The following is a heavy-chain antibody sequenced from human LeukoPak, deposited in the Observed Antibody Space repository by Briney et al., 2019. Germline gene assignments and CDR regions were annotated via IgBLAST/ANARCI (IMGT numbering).Heavy chain of an antibody. Sequence: SETLSLTCTVSGDSISNYYWSRIRQPPGKGLEWIGYIYYSGSTNYNPSLKSRITISVDTSKNQFSLKLSSVTTADTAVYYCARDGGRDAFDIWGQGTMVAVSS. CDR3: ARDGGRDAFDI. V-gene: IGHV4-59*01. J-gene: IGHJ3*02. CDR2: IYYSGST. D-gene: IGHD2-15*01. CDR1: GDSISNYY.